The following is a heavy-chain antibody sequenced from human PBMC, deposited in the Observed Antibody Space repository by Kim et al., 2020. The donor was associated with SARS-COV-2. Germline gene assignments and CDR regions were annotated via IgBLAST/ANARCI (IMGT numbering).Heavy chain of an antibody. CDR3: ARDPGTGRSSYLDY. V-gene: IGHV3-7*03. Sequence: GGSLRLSCAASGFTFSSYWMSWVRQAPGKGLEWVANIKQDGSEKYYVDSVKGRFTISRDNAKNSLYLQMNSLRAEDTAVYYCARDPGTGRSSYLDYWGQGTLVTVSS. D-gene: IGHD6-6*01. J-gene: IGHJ4*02. CDR2: IKQDGSEK. CDR1: GFTFSSYW.